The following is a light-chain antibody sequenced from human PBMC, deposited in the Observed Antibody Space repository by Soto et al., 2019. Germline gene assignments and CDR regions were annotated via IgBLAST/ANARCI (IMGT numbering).Light chain of an antibody. J-gene: IGKJ5*01. CDR2: GAS. V-gene: IGKV3-20*01. CDR1: QSVSSSY. Sequence: EIVLTQSPATLSLSPGERATLSCRASQSVSSSYLAWYRQKPGQAPRLLIHGASSRATGIPDRFSGSGSGTDFTLTISRLEPEDFAVYYCQQYGSSPSITFGQGTRLDIK. CDR3: QQYGSSPSIT.